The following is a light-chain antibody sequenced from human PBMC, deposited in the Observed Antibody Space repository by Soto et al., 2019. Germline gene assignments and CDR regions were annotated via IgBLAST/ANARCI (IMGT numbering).Light chain of an antibody. V-gene: IGKV1-12*01. Sequence: DIRMPPSPSSVSASVGDRVTITCPASRGISSWLAWYQQKPGKAPKLLIYAESSLQSGVPSTFSGSGSGTDFTLKISSLKTEELATYYCQTANSFKWTVGLGHKVAIK. CDR1: RGISSW. CDR3: QTANSFKWT. J-gene: IGKJ1*01. CDR2: AES.